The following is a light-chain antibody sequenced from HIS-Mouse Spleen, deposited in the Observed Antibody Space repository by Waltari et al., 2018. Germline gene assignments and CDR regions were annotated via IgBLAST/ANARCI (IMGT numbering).Light chain of an antibody. CDR1: SSDVGGHNY. J-gene: IGLJ2*01. V-gene: IGLV2-8*01. CDR2: EVS. Sequence: QSALTQPPSASGSPGQSVTIPCTGTSSDVGGHNYVSWYHQHPGKAPKLMIYEVSKRPSGVPDRFSGSKSGNTASLTVSGLQAEDEADYYCSSYAGSNNFDVVFGGGTKLTVL. CDR3: SSYAGSNNFDVV.